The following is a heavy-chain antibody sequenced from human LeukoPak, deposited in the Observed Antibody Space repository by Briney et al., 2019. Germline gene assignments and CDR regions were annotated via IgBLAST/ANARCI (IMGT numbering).Heavy chain of an antibody. CDR2: IIPVFDTA. CDR3: ARAGYCSGGSCPRRNYYYYYMDV. CDR1: GGTFSSYA. D-gene: IGHD2-15*01. Sequence: GASVKVPCKASGGTFSSYAISWVRQAPGQGLEWMGGIIPVFDTANYAQKFQGRVTITADESTSTAYMELSSLRSEDTAVYYCARAGYCSGGSCPRRNYYYYYMDVWGKGTTVTISS. J-gene: IGHJ6*03. V-gene: IGHV1-69*13.